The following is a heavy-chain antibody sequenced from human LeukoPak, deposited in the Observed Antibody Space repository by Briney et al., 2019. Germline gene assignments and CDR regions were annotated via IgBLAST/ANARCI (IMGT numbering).Heavy chain of an antibody. D-gene: IGHD3-22*01. Sequence: GGSLRLSCAASGFTFSSYSMNWVRQAPGKGLEWVSSISSSSRYIYYADSVKGRFTISRDNAKNSLYLQMNSLRAEDTAVYYCARWAYYYDSSGYQKDYWGQGTLVTVSS. J-gene: IGHJ4*02. CDR1: GFTFSSYS. CDR3: ARWAYYYDSSGYQKDY. CDR2: ISSSSRYI. V-gene: IGHV3-21*01.